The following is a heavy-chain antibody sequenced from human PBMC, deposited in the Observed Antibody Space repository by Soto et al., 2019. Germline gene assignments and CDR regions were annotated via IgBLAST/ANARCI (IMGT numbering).Heavy chain of an antibody. CDR2: YSGFT. Sequence: SETLSLTCTVSGGSITTYQWSWIRQPPGKGLEWIGGYSGFTNYNPSLESRATISVDHSKSQFFLTLRSVTAADTAVYYCARDYGDYSFFFDYWGQGALVTVSS. CDR1: GGSITTYQ. CDR3: ARDYGDYSFFFDY. D-gene: IGHD4-17*01. V-gene: IGHV4-59*01. J-gene: IGHJ4*02.